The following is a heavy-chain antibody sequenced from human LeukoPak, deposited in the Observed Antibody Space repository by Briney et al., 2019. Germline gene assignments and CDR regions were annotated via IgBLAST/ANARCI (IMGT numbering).Heavy chain of an antibody. J-gene: IGHJ4*02. D-gene: IGHD2-2*01. V-gene: IGHV3-7*03. Sequence: GGSLRLSCAASGFTFSSYWMSWVRQAPGKGLEWVAYIKQDGSEKYYVDSVKGRFTISRDNAKNSLYLQMNSLRAEDTAVYYCARGRGGYCSSTSCPPDVYYFDYWGQGTLVTVSS. CDR2: IKQDGSEK. CDR3: ARGRGGYCSSTSCPPDVYYFDY. CDR1: GFTFSSYW.